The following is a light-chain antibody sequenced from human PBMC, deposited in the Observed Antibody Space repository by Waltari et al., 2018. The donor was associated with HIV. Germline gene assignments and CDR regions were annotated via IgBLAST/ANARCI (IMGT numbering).Light chain of an antibody. V-gene: IGKV1-9*01. J-gene: IGKJ2*01. CDR1: QGIHNF. CDR2: AAS. Sequence: DIQLTQSPSFLSTSLGDRVTITCRARQGIHNFLAWFQQKPGKAPKLLIYAASTLQSGVPSRFSGSGSGTEFTLTISSLQPEDFATYYCQQLNSYPYTFGQGTKLEIK. CDR3: QQLNSYPYT.